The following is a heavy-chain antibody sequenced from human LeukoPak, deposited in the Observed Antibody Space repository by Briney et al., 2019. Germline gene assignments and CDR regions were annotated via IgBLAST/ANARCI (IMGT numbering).Heavy chain of an antibody. Sequence: ASVKVSCKASGYTFTSYGISWVRQAPGQGLEWMGWISAYNGNTNYAQKLQGRVTMTTDTSTSTAYTELRSLRSDDTAVYYCARVDYDFWSGYLQPPDYWGQGTLVTVSS. CDR2: ISAYNGNT. D-gene: IGHD3-3*01. V-gene: IGHV1-18*01. J-gene: IGHJ4*02. CDR1: GYTFTSYG. CDR3: ARVDYDFWSGYLQPPDY.